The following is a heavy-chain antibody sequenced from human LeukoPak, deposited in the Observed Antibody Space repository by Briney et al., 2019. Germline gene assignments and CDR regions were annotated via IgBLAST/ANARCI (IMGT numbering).Heavy chain of an antibody. J-gene: IGHJ4*02. CDR2: IKQDGSEK. D-gene: IGHD3-10*01. CDR3: AKDYDGSGSYPYFDY. V-gene: IGHV3-7*03. Sequence: GGSLRLSCAASGFTFSSYWMSWVRQAPGKGLEWVANIKQDGSEKYYVDSVKGRFTISRDNAKNSLYLQMNSLRAEDTALYYCAKDYDGSGSYPYFDYWGQGTLVTVSS. CDR1: GFTFSSYW.